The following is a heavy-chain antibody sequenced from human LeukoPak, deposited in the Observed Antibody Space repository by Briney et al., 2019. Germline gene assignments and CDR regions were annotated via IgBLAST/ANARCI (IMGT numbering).Heavy chain of an antibody. Sequence: SETLSLTCTVSGASISSYYWSWIRQPAGKGLEWIGRIYGRGNTKYNPSLTSRVTMSVDTSKDQLSLKLSSVTAADTAVYYCARDRSLGELTTESPSFDHWGQGTLVTVSS. CDR1: GASISSYY. J-gene: IGHJ4*02. CDR3: ARDRSLGELTTESPSFDH. D-gene: IGHD3-16*01. CDR2: IYGRGNT. V-gene: IGHV4-4*07.